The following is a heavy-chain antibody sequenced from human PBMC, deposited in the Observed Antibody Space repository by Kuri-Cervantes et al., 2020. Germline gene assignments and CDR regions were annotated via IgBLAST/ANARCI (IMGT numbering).Heavy chain of an antibody. CDR2: IYTSGST. CDR3: ARDPPRSGWLSRYYYGMDV. V-gene: IGHV4-4*07. D-gene: IGHD6-19*01. Sequence: GSLRLSCTVSGGSISSYYWSWIRQPAGKGLEWIGRIYTSGSTSYNPSLKSRVTMSVDTSKNQFSLKLSSVTAADTAVYYCARDPPRSGWLSRYYYGMDVWGQGTTVTVSS. CDR1: GGSISSYY. J-gene: IGHJ6*02.